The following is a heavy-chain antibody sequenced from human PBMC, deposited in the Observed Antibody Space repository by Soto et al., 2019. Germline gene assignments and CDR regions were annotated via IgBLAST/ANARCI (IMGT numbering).Heavy chain of an antibody. Sequence: GESLKISCKGSGYSFTSYWIGWVRQMPGKGLEWVGIIYPGDSDTRYSPSFQGQVTISADKSISPVYLQWSSVNASDAAMYYCARLPPNYDFWSGFDYWGQGTLVTVSS. J-gene: IGHJ4*02. D-gene: IGHD3-3*01. CDR3: ARLPPNYDFWSGFDY. CDR2: IYPGDSDT. V-gene: IGHV5-51*01. CDR1: GYSFTSYW.